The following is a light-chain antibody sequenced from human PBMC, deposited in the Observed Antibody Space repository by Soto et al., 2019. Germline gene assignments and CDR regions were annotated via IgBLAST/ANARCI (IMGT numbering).Light chain of an antibody. CDR2: GAS. Sequence: GLTQSPGPLSLSQGERATLSCRASQTISRSYVAWYQQKPGQAPRLIISGASSRATGIPDRFRGSGSGTDFTLTISILETEDFALYFCQQYGSSPPITFGPGTKVDIK. CDR3: QQYGSSPPIT. CDR1: QTISRSY. J-gene: IGKJ3*01. V-gene: IGKV3-20*01.